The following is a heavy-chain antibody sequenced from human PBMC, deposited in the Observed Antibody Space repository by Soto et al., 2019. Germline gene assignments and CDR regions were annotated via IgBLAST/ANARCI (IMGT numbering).Heavy chain of an antibody. CDR1: GYTFTSYD. V-gene: IGHV1-8*01. Sequence: GASVKVSCKASGYTFTSYDINWVRQATGQGLEWMGWMNPNSGNTGYAQKFQGRVTMTRNTSISTAYMELSSLRSEDTAVYYCARGACSLYYDILTGPCGVDIWGQGTMVTVSS. J-gene: IGHJ3*02. CDR2: MNPNSGNT. D-gene: IGHD3-9*01. CDR3: ARGACSLYYDILTGPCGVDI.